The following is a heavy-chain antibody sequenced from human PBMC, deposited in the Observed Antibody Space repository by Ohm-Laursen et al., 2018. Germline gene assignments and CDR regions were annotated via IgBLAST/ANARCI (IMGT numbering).Heavy chain of an antibody. D-gene: IGHD7-27*01. J-gene: IGHJ4*02. V-gene: IGHV4-34*01. Sequence: TLSLTCAVYGGYFSGYYWTWIRQTPGKGLEWIGEINHSGNRNFIPSLKSRVAMSVDTLKNQFSLKLTSVTAADTAVYYCARKKNWGMLDYWGQGTLVTVSS. CDR1: GGYFSGYY. CDR3: ARKKNWGMLDY. CDR2: INHSGNR.